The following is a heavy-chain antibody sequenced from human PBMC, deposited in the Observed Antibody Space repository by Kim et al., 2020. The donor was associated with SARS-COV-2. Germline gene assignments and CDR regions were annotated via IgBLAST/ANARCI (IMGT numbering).Heavy chain of an antibody. J-gene: IGHJ6*02. CDR3: ARSLKGGDSSGYRYYYYYGMDV. CDR1: GGSISSSSYY. Sequence: SETLSLTCTVSGGSISSSSYYWGWIRQPPGKGLEWIGSIYYSGSTYYNPSLKSRVTISVDTSKNQFSLKLSSVTAADTAVYYCARSLKGGDSSGYRYYYYYGMDVWGQGTTVTVSS. D-gene: IGHD3-22*01. CDR2: IYYSGST. V-gene: IGHV4-39*01.